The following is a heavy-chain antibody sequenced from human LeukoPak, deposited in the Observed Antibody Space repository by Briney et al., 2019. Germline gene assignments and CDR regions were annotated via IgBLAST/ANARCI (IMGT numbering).Heavy chain of an antibody. V-gene: IGHV3-23*01. J-gene: IGHJ4*02. CDR2: ISGSGGST. Sequence: GGSLGLSCAASGFTFSSYAMSWVRQAPGKGLEWVSAISGSGGSTYYADSVKGRFTISRDNSKNTLYLQMNSLRAEDTAVYYCAKDLVVSNYYYFDYWGQGTLVTVSS. CDR1: GFTFSSYA. D-gene: IGHD2-21*01. CDR3: AKDLVVSNYYYFDY.